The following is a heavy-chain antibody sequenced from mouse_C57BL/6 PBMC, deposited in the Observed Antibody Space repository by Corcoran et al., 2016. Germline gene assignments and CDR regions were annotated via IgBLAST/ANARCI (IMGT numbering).Heavy chain of an antibody. Sequence: DVQLQESGPGLVKPSQSLSLTCSVTGYSITSGYYWNWIRQFPGNKLEWMGYISYDGSNNYNPSLKNRISITRDTSKNQFSLKLNSVTTEDTATYYCARGAQLRSPFDYWGQGTTLTVSS. CDR3: ARGAQLRSPFDY. D-gene: IGHD3-1*01. CDR1: GYSITSGYY. CDR2: ISYDGSN. J-gene: IGHJ2*01. V-gene: IGHV3-6*01.